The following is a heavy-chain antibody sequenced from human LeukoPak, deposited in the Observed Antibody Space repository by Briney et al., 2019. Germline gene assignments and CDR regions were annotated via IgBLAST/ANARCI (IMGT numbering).Heavy chain of an antibody. J-gene: IGHJ4*02. Sequence: SETLSLTCTVSGYSISSGYYWGWIRQPPGKGLEWIGYIYHSGSTYYNPSLKSRVTISVDRSKNQFSLKLSSVTAADTAVYYCARDDYSNYLDYWGQGTLVTVSS. CDR1: GYSISSGYY. V-gene: IGHV4-38-2*02. D-gene: IGHD4-11*01. CDR3: ARDDYSNYLDY. CDR2: IYHSGST.